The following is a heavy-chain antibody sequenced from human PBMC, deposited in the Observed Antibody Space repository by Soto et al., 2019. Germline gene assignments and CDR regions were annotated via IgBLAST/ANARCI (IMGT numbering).Heavy chain of an antibody. J-gene: IGHJ5*02. Sequence: QITLKESGPTLVKPTQPLTLTCTFSGFSLSTSGVGVGWIRQPPGKALEWLALIYWDDDKRYRPSLKSRLTITKDTSKNQVVLTMTNMDPVDTATYYSAHPLHKAAAGYWFDPWGQGTLVNVPS. D-gene: IGHD6-25*01. V-gene: IGHV2-5*02. CDR3: AHPLHKAAAGYWFDP. CDR2: IYWDDDK. CDR1: GFSLSTSGVG.